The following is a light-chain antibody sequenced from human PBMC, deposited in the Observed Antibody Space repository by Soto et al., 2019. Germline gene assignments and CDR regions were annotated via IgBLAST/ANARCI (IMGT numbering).Light chain of an antibody. CDR1: QSISTY. CDR3: QQANTFPRT. Sequence: DIQMTQSPSSLSASVGDRVTITCRASQSISTYLHWYQQKPGTAPKLLIYATSNLQSGVPSRFSGSGSGTDFTLTITSLQPEDFATYYCQQANTFPRTFGQGTRLEIK. J-gene: IGKJ5*01. CDR2: ATS. V-gene: IGKV1-39*01.